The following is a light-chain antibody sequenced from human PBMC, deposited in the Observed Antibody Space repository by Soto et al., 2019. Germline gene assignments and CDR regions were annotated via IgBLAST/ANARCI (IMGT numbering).Light chain of an antibody. CDR1: SDIGNYNL. V-gene: IGLV2-23*02. CDR2: EVT. Sequence: QSALTQPASVSGSPGQSVTISCSGSDIGNYNLVSWYQHLPGRAPKLLIFEVTMRPSGISDRFSGSKSASTASLTISGLQAEDEGDYYCASYAGSRTYVFGRATKVTVL. CDR3: ASYAGSRTYV. J-gene: IGLJ1*01.